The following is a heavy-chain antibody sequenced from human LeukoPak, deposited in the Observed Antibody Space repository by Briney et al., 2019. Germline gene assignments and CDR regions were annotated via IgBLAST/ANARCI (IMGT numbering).Heavy chain of an antibody. J-gene: IGHJ6*02. CDR3: AKGIAAAPLYYGMDV. CDR1: GFTVSSNY. Sequence: GGSLRLSCAASGFTVSSNYMSWVRQAPGKGLEWVSVIYSGGSTYYADSVKGRFTISRDNSKNTLYLQMNSLRAEDTAVYYCAKGIAAAPLYYGMDVWGQGTTVTVSS. V-gene: IGHV3-53*01. D-gene: IGHD6-13*01. CDR2: IYSGGST.